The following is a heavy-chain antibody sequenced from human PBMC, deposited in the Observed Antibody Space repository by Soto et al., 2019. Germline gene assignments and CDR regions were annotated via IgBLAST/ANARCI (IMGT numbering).Heavy chain of an antibody. V-gene: IGHV3-23*01. CDR3: AKGGVVAASIPYYFDY. Sequence: VQLLEAGGGLVQPGGSLRLSCAPSGFTFSSYAMSWARQAQGKGLEWVQAICGSGGSTYYADAVKGRFTIPRDNSKHTLYLQMNSLRAEDTAVYYCAKGGVVAASIPYYFDYGGQGTVVPVSS. CDR1: GFTFSSYA. J-gene: IGHJ4*02. CDR2: ICGSGGST. D-gene: IGHD2-2*01.